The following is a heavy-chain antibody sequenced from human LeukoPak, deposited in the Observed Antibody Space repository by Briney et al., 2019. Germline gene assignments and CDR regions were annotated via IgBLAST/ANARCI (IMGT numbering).Heavy chain of an antibody. D-gene: IGHD2-2*01. J-gene: IGHJ4*02. V-gene: IGHV3-74*01. Sequence: PGGSLRLSCAASGFTFSTYWMHWVRQAPGTGLVWVSIINSDGSSTNYADSVKGRFTISRDNAKNTLYLQMNSLRAEDTAVYYCATDVPAVTIFGYWGQGNLVTVSS. CDR1: GFTFSTYW. CDR3: ATDVPAVTIFGY. CDR2: INSDGSST.